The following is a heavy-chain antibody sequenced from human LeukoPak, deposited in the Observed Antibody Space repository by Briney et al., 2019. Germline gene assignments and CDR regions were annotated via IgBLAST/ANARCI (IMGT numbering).Heavy chain of an antibody. CDR3: ATDTGIVGATEFDY. V-gene: IGHV1-2*02. J-gene: IGHJ4*02. D-gene: IGHD1-26*01. CDR1: GYTFTGYY. Sequence: GASVKVSCKASGYTFTGYYMHWVRQAPGQGLEWMGWINPNSGGTNYAQKFQGRVTMTRDTSISTAYMELSRLRSDDTAVYYCATDTGIVGATEFDYWGQGTLVTVSS. CDR2: INPNSGGT.